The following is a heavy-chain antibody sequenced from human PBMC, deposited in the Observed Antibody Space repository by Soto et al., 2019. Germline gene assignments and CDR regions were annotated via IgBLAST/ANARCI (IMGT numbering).Heavy chain of an antibody. V-gene: IGHV1-18*01. Sequence: QVQLVQSGAEVKKPGASVKVSCKASGYTFTSYGISWVRQAPGQGLEWMGWISAYNGNTNYAQKLQGRVTMTTDTSTSTAYMELRSLRSDDTAAYYCARDPQYYYGSGSYYRPPDYWGQGTLVTVSS. CDR1: GYTFTSYG. CDR3: ARDPQYYYGSGSYYRPPDY. CDR2: ISAYNGNT. J-gene: IGHJ4*02. D-gene: IGHD3-10*01.